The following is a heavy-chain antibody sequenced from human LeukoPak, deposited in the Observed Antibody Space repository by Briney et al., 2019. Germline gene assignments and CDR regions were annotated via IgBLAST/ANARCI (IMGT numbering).Heavy chain of an antibody. J-gene: IGHJ4*02. Sequence: SLXXXCAASGFTFSTYWMSWVRQTPGKGLEWVGNIKKDGSEKYYAESMKGRFTISRDNAKKSLYLQINNLRVEDTGVYNCXRVXXYYYGSGSXXXXFDYWGQXTLVTVSS. CDR1: GFTFSTYW. D-gene: IGHD3-10*01. CDR3: XRVXXYYYGSGSXXXXFDY. CDR2: IKKDGSEK. V-gene: IGHV3-7*01.